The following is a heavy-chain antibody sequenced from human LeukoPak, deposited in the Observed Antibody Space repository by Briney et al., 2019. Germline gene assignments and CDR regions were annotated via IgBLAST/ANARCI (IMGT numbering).Heavy chain of an antibody. V-gene: IGHV1-2*04. J-gene: IGHJ6*02. D-gene: IGHD2-8*01. Sequence: ASVKVSCKSSGYTFTDYFLHWVRQAPGQGLEWMGCINLHTGGAHYAQKFQDWVSLTRDTSIDTAFMELSSLRSDATAIYYCARDFLGRTNGGSNYFGMDVWGQGTTVTVSS. CDR1: GYTFTDYF. CDR2: INLHTGGA. CDR3: ARDFLGRTNGGSNYFGMDV.